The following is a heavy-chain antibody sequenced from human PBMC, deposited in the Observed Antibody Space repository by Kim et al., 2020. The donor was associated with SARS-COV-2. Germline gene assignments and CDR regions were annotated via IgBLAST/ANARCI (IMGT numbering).Heavy chain of an antibody. CDR1: GFTFSSYA. CDR2: ISGTGDST. J-gene: IGHJ2*01. D-gene: IGHD3-10*01. Sequence: GGSLRLSCAASGFTFSSYAMSWVRQAPGKGLEWVSAISGTGDSTYFADSAKGRFTISRDNSKNTLYLQMNSLRAEDTAVYYCAKGSYYGSGSYPNLFDLWGRGTLVTVSS. CDR3: AKGSYYGSGSYPNLFDL. V-gene: IGHV3-23*01.